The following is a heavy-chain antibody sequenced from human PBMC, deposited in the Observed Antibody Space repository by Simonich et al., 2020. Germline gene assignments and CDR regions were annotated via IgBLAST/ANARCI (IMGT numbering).Heavy chain of an antibody. Sequence: EVQLVESGGGLVQPGGSLKLSCAASGFTFSGSAMHWVRQASGKGLECVGRIRSKTNSYATAYAASVKGRFTISRDDSKNTAYLKMNSLKTEDTAVYYCTRFDYYGSGSYYFDYWGQGTLVTVSS. J-gene: IGHJ4*02. CDR3: TRFDYYGSGSYYFDY. D-gene: IGHD3-10*01. CDR1: GFTFSGSA. CDR2: IRSKTNSYAT. V-gene: IGHV3-73*02.